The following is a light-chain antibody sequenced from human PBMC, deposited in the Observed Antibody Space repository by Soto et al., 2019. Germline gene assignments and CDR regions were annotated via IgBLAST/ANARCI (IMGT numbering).Light chain of an antibody. J-gene: IGLJ3*02. CDR2: NNN. CDR1: SSSIGSSY. CDR3: AAWDDSLTGWV. V-gene: IGLV1-47*02. Sequence: QAVVTQPPSASGTPGQRVTISCSGSSSSIGSSYVYWYQQFPGTAPKLLIHNNNQRPSGVPDRFSGSKSGTSASLAISGLRSEDEADYYWAAWDDSLTGWVFGGGTKLTVL.